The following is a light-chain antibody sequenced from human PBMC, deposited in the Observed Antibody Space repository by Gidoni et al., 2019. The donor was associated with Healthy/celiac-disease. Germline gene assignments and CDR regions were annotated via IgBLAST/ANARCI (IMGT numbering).Light chain of an antibody. CDR1: QSVSSC. CDR3: QQRSNWPPWT. J-gene: IGKJ1*01. V-gene: IGKV3-11*01. CDR2: DAA. Sequence: ELVLTQYQATLSLSPGERATLSCRASQSVSSCFAWYQQKPRQAPRRLIYDAANRATGSTVRFSGSGGGTDYTLTIISLGEEEYAVEYCQQRSNWPPWTFGQGTKVEIK.